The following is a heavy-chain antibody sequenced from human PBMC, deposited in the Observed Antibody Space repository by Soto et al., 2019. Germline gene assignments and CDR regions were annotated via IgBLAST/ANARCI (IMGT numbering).Heavy chain of an antibody. J-gene: IGHJ6*02. Sequence: GESLKISCKGSGYSFTSYWIGWVRQMPGKGLEWMGIIYPGDSDTRYSPSFQGQVTISADKSISTAYLQWSSLKASDTAMYYCARETQNSGYHYFRSYYYGMDVWGQGTTVTVSS. V-gene: IGHV5-51*01. CDR1: GYSFTSYW. D-gene: IGHD5-12*01. CDR3: ARETQNSGYHYFRSYYYGMDV. CDR2: IYPGDSDT.